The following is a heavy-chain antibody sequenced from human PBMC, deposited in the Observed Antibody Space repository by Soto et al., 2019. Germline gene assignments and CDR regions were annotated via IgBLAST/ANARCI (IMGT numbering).Heavy chain of an antibody. CDR1: GGSISSGGYY. J-gene: IGHJ6*02. CDR3: ARVPYTDYGMDV. CDR2: IYYSGST. Sequence: TLSLTCTVSGGSISSGGYYWSWIRQHPGKGLEWIGYIYYSGSTYYNPSLKSRVTISVDTSKNQFSLKLSSVTAADTAVYYCARVPYTDYGMDVWGQGTTVTVSS. V-gene: IGHV4-31*03. D-gene: IGHD1-1*01.